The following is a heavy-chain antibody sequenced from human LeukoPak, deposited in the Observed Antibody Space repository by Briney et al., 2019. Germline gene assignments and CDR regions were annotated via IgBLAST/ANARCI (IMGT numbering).Heavy chain of an antibody. CDR1: GGSISSGGYC. D-gene: IGHD1-1*01. V-gene: IGHV4-31*03. Sequence: PSETLSLTCSVSGGSISSGGYCWSWIRQQPGKGLEWIGHIDYSGSTNYNPSLKSGVTISIHKSKNQFSLILSSVTAADTAVYYCERSSIQRGAFDIWGQGTMVTVSS. CDR2: IDYSGST. J-gene: IGHJ3*02. CDR3: ERSSIQRGAFDI.